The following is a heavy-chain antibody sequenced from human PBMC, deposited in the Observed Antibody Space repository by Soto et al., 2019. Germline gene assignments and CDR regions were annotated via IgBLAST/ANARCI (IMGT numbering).Heavy chain of an antibody. V-gene: IGHV3-74*01. D-gene: IGHD2-21*01. CDR1: GFTFSGFW. Sequence: GGSLRLSCAASGFTFSGFWMHWVRQAPGKGLVWVSRINSDASVTAYAASVKGRFTISRDNAKKMLFLQMNSLRAEDTAVYYCARVPNQQAIGHFFDKWGQGTQVTVSS. CDR3: ARVPNQQAIGHFFDK. J-gene: IGHJ4*02. CDR2: INSDASVT.